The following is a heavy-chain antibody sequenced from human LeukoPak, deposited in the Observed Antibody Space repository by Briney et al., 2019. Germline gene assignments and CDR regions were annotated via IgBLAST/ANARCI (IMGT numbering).Heavy chain of an antibody. CDR1: GFTFSSYA. D-gene: IGHD3-9*01. Sequence: GGSLRLSCAASGFTFSSYAMHWVRQAPGKGLEWVAVISYDGSNKYYADSVKGRFTISRDNSKNTLYLQMDSLRAEDTALYYCARGLGTGYYNVAYWGQGTLVTVSA. J-gene: IGHJ4*02. V-gene: IGHV3-30-3*01. CDR2: ISYDGSNK. CDR3: ARGLGTGYYNVAY.